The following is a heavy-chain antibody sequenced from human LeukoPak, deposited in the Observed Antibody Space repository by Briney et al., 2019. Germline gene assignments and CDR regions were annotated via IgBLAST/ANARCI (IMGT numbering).Heavy chain of an antibody. CDR2: SYWDEDK. CDR3: AHRPYDVLTDYYDYFDY. CDR1: GFSLSTHGGG. D-gene: IGHD3-9*01. J-gene: IGHJ4*02. V-gene: IGHV2-5*02. Sequence: SGPTLLHPTPTPTLTFVFSGFSLSTHGGGGGWIRQPPGKALEWLTISYWDEDKRYSPSRERRDTITKEKSKKQVGLTMTNIDPVDTATYYCAHRPYDVLTDYYDYFDYWGQGTLVTVSS.